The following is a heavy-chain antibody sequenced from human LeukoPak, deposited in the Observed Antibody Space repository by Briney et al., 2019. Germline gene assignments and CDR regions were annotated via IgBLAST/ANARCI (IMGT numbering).Heavy chain of an antibody. J-gene: IGHJ4*02. CDR3: ATEIAEWRKGFFDY. V-gene: IGHV1-24*01. CDR1: GYTLTALA. CDR2: FDSEEYDT. Sequence: ASVKVSCKVSGYTLTALALHWVRQAPGKWFEWIGGFDSEEYDTIYAQKFQGRVTMTEDTSTDTAYMELSSLRSEDTAVYYCATEIAEWRKGFFDYWGQGTLVTVSS. D-gene: IGHD3-3*01.